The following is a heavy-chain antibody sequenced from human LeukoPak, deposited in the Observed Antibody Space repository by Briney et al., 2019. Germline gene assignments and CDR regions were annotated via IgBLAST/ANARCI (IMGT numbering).Heavy chain of an antibody. J-gene: IGHJ2*01. CDR3: ARSNWYSSGLRYFDL. CDR2: INPNSGGT. CDR1: GYTFTDYY. V-gene: IGHV1-2*02. Sequence: ASVKVSCKASGYTFTDYYIHWVRQAPGQGLEWMGWINPNSGGTDYAQKFQGRVTMTRDTPISTAYMELSRLTSDDTAVYYCARSNWYSSGLRYFDLWGRGTLVTVSS. D-gene: IGHD6-19*01.